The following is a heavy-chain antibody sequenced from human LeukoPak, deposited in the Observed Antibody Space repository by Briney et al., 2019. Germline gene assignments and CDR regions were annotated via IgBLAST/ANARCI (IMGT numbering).Heavy chain of an antibody. J-gene: IGHJ4*02. V-gene: IGHV3-33*01. CDR3: ARGLYDSSGYYYLPHY. Sequence: GGSLRLSCAASGFTFSSYGMHWVRQAPGKGLEWVAVIWYDGSNKYCADSVKGRFTISRDNSKNTLFLQMSSLRVEDTAVYYCARGLYDSSGYYYLPHYWGQGTLVTVSS. CDR2: IWYDGSNK. D-gene: IGHD3-22*01. CDR1: GFTFSSYG.